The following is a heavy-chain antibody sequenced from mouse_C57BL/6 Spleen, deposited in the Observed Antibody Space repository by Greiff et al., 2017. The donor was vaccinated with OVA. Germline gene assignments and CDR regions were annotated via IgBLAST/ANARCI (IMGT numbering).Heavy chain of an antibody. V-gene: IGHV6-6*01. Sequence: EVKVVESGGGLVQPGGSMKLSCAASGFTFSDAWMDWVRQSPEKGLEWVAEIRNKANNPATYYAESVKGRFTISKADSKSRVYLEMNILRAEDTGIYYCLYYGYDAGCAYWGQGTLVTVSA. CDR1: GFTFSDAW. CDR2: IRNKANNPAT. J-gene: IGHJ3*01. CDR3: LYYGYDAGCAY. D-gene: IGHD2-2*01.